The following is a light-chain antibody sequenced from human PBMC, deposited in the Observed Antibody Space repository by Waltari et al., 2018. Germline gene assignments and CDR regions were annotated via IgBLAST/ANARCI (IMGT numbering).Light chain of an antibody. CDR3: QQTYTSPWCT. J-gene: IGKJ2*02. V-gene: IGKV1-39*01. CDR1: ENINTY. Sequence: DIQMTQSPPSLSASVGDRVPITCRASENINTYLNWYQQKPGTAPKLLIYAASTVRTGVPSRFSGSGSGTDFTLTISGLQPEDAATYSCQQTYTSPWCTFGQGTKLEIK. CDR2: AAS.